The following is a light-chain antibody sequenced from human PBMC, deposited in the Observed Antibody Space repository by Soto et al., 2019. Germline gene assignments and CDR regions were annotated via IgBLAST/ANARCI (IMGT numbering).Light chain of an antibody. J-gene: IGLJ1*01. CDR3: AAWDDSLNGYV. CDR1: SSNIGSNT. Sequence: QSVLTQPRSASGTAGQRVTISCSGSSSNIGSNTVNWYQQLPGTAPKLLIYSNNQRPSGVPDRFSGSKSCTSASLAISGLQSEDEADYYCAAWDDSLNGYVFGTGTKVTVL. CDR2: SNN. V-gene: IGLV1-44*01.